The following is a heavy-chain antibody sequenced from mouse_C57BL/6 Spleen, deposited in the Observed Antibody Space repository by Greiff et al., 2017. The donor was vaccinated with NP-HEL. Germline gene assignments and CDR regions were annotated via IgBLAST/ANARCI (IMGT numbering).Heavy chain of an antibody. Sequence: EVMLVESGGGLVKPGGSLKLSCAASGFTFSSYAMSWVRQTPEKRLEWVATISDGGSYTYYPDNVKGRFTISRDNAKNNLYLQMSHLKSEDTAMYYCARDSGITYYFDYWGQGTTLTVSS. CDR2: ISDGGSYT. D-gene: IGHD2-4*01. CDR3: ARDSGITYYFDY. CDR1: GFTFSSYA. J-gene: IGHJ2*01. V-gene: IGHV5-4*01.